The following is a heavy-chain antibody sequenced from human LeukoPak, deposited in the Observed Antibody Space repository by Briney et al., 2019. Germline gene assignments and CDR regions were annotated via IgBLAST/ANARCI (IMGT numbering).Heavy chain of an antibody. V-gene: IGHV3-11*04. CDR3: ARVGPQGADHYMDV. CDR2: ISSSGSTI. D-gene: IGHD3-16*01. CDR1: GFTFSDYY. J-gene: IGHJ6*03. Sequence: PGGSLRLSCAASGFTFSDYYMSWIRQAPGKGLEWVSYISSSGSTIYYAGSVKGRFTISRDNSENSLHLHMNSLRAEDTAVYYCARVGPQGADHYMDVWGKGTTVTVSS.